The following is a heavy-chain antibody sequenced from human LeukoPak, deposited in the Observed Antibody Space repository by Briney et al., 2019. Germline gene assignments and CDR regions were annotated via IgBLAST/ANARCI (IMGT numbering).Heavy chain of an antibody. CDR3: VRDWRVI. J-gene: IGHJ3*02. D-gene: IGHD3-3*01. Sequence: GGSLRLSCAASGFTFSSYAMNWVRQAPGKGLEWVSFISETSTYIYYADSMKGRFTISRDNAKNSVYLQMNSLRAEDTAVYYCVRDWRVIWGQGTVVTVSS. V-gene: IGHV3-21*01. CDR1: GFTFSSYA. CDR2: ISETSTYI.